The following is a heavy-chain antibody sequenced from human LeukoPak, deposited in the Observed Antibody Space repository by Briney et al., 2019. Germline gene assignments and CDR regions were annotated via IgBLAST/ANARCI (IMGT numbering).Heavy chain of an antibody. J-gene: IGHJ4*02. CDR3: ARDSSSFPNYFDF. Sequence: PGGSLRLSCAASGFTVSSTYMSWVRQAPGQGLEWVSLLYSSGITFYAESVQGRFTISRDNSKNTLYLQVNSLRAEDTAIYYCARDSSSFPNYFDFWGQGTLVTVSS. CDR1: GFTVSSTY. CDR2: LYSSGIT. D-gene: IGHD3-3*02. V-gene: IGHV3-53*01.